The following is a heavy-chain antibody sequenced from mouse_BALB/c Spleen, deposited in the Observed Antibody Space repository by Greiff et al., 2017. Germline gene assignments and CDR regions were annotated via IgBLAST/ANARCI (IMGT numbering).Heavy chain of an antibody. J-gene: IGHJ4*01. CDR3: ARQGVYYGNPYAMDY. CDR1: GFTFSSYY. Sequence: EVQRVESGGGLVKLGGSLKLSCAASGFTFSSYYMSWVRQTPEKRLELVAAINSNGGSTYYPDTVKGRFTISRDNAKNTLYLQMSSLKSEDTALYYCARQGVYYGNPYAMDYWGQGTSVTVSS. D-gene: IGHD2-1*01. V-gene: IGHV5-6-2*01. CDR2: INSNGGST.